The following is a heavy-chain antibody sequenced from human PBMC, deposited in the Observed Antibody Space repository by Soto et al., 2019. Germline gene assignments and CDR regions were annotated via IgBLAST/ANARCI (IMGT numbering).Heavy chain of an antibody. CDR2: ISTYNGDT. Sequence: QVQLVQSGAEVAKPGASVKVSCRASGYTLTTYGVSWERQAPGLGTEWMGWISTYNGDTKYAQKLQDRVTMTTDTSTSTVYLELRSLRFDDTAVYYCGREGAAHSSGWYLDYWGQGTLVSVSS. J-gene: IGHJ4*02. V-gene: IGHV1-18*01. D-gene: IGHD6-19*01. CDR1: GYTLTTYG. CDR3: GREGAAHSSGWYLDY.